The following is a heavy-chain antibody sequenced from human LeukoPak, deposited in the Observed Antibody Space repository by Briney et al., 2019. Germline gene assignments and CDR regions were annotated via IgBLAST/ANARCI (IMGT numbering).Heavy chain of an antibody. Sequence: GASVKVSCKASGGTFSSYAISWVRQAPGQGLEWMGRIIPIFGTANYAQKLQGRVTITTDESTSTAYMELSSLRSEDTAVYYCASGRFGPDYYYYYMDVWGKGTTVTVSS. CDR2: IIPIFGTA. CDR3: ASGRFGPDYYYYYMDV. CDR1: GGTFSSYA. V-gene: IGHV1-69*05. J-gene: IGHJ6*03. D-gene: IGHD3-10*01.